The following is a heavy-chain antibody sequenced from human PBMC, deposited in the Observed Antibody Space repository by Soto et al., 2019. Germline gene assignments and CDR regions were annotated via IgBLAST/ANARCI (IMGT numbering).Heavy chain of an antibody. Sequence: PGGSLRLSCAASGFTFSSYGMHWVRQAPGKGLEWVAVISYDGSNKYYADSVKGRFTISRDNSKNTLYLQMNSLRAEDTAVYYCAKDGRGVYSNYVLHYYYTDVWGKGTTVTVSS. V-gene: IGHV3-30*18. J-gene: IGHJ6*03. D-gene: IGHD4-4*01. CDR3: AKDGRGVYSNYVLHYYYTDV. CDR2: ISYDGSNK. CDR1: GFTFSSYG.